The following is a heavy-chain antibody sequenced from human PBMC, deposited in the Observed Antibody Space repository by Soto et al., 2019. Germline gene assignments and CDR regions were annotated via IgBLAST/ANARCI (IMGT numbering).Heavy chain of an antibody. Sequence: GESLKISCKGSGYSFTSYWIGWVRQMPGKGLEWMGIIYPGDSDTRYSPSFQGQVTISADKSISTAYLQWSSLKASDTAMYYCARGRPFSSWYRGVGYYYYGMDVWGQGTTVTVSS. CDR3: ARGRPFSSWYRGVGYYYYGMDV. D-gene: IGHD6-13*01. CDR1: GYSFTSYW. V-gene: IGHV5-51*01. J-gene: IGHJ6*02. CDR2: IYPGDSDT.